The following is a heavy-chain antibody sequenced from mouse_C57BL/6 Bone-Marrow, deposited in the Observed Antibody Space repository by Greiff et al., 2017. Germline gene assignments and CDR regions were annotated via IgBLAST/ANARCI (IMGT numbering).Heavy chain of an antibody. Sequence: VQLMESGAELARPGASVKLSCKASGYTFTSYGISWVKQRTGQGLEWIGEIYPSSGSTNYNEKFKGKATLTADKSSSTAYMELRSLTSEDSEVYVCERYGDDLDYWGQGTTLTVSS. CDR3: ERYGDDLDY. J-gene: IGHJ2*01. CDR1: GYTFTSYG. V-gene: IGHV1-81*01. CDR2: IYPSSGST. D-gene: IGHD1-1*01.